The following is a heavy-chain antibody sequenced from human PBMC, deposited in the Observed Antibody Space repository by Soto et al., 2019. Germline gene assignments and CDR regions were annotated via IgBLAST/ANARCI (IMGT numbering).Heavy chain of an antibody. CDR1: GYTLTELS. CDR2: FDPEDGET. CDR3: ATGDSYGPFYYYYGMDV. D-gene: IGHD5-18*01. V-gene: IGHV1-24*01. Sequence: ASVKVSCKVSGYTLTELSMHWVRQAPGKGLEWMGGFDPEDGETIYAQKFQGRVTMTEDTSTDTAYMELSSLRSEDTAVYYCATGDSYGPFYYYYGMDVWGQGTTVTVSS. J-gene: IGHJ6*02.